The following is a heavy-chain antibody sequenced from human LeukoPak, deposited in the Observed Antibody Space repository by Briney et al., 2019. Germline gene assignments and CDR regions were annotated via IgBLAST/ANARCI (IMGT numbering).Heavy chain of an antibody. V-gene: IGHV3-53*01. CDR3: ASPSSGQSFDI. J-gene: IGHJ3*02. Sequence: AGGSLRLSCAASGFIFSSNYMNWVRQAPGKGLEWVSVIYTGGNTYYADSVKGRFTISRDNSKNTLYLQMHSLRAEDTAVYYCASPSSGQSFDIWGQGTMVTVSS. CDR2: IYTGGNT. CDR1: GFIFSSNY. D-gene: IGHD6-19*01.